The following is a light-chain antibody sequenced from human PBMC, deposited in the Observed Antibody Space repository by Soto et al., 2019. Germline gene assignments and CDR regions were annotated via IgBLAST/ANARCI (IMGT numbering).Light chain of an antibody. CDR2: KAS. J-gene: IGKJ4*01. CDR1: QSISSW. CDR3: QQYDSFSLT. V-gene: IGKV1-5*03. Sequence: IQMTQSPSTLSASVGDRVTITCRASQSISSWLAWYQQKPGKAPKLLIQKASSLESGVPSRFSGSGSGTEFTLTISSLQPDDFATYYCQQYDSFSLTFGGGTKVEIK.